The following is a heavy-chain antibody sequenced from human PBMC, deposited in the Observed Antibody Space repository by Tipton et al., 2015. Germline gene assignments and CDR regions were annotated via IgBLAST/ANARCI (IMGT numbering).Heavy chain of an antibody. V-gene: IGHV4-31*03. CDR3: ARGGKRWLVSGYYYYGMDV. CDR1: GDSISSGFNY. D-gene: IGHD6-19*01. J-gene: IGHJ6*02. CDR2: IHYSGST. Sequence: TLSLTCTVSGDSISSGFNYWSWIRQHPGRGLECIGYIHYSGSTYYNPSLKSRVTISVDTSKNQFSLKLSSVTAADTAVYYCARGGKRWLVSGYYYYGMDVWGQGTTVTVSS.